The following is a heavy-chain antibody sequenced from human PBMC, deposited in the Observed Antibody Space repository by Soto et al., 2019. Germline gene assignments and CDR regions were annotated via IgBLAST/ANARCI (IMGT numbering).Heavy chain of an antibody. Sequence: QVQLVQSGAEVKKPGASVKVSCKASGYTFTSYGISCVRQAPGQGLEWMGWIRAYNGNTNYAQKLQGRVTMTTETSTSTSYMDLRSLRSYETAVYYCARALPTMDVWGQGTTVNVS. CDR1: GYTFTSYG. J-gene: IGHJ6*02. CDR2: IRAYNGNT. V-gene: IGHV1-18*01. CDR3: ARALPTMDV.